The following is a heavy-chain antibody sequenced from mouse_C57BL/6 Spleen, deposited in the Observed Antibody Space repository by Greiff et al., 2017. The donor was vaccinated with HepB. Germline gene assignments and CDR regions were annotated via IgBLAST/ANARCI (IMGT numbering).Heavy chain of an antibody. D-gene: IGHD1-1*02. V-gene: IGHV5-17*01. CDR1: GFTFSDYG. Sequence: DVMLVESGGGLVKPGGSLKLSCAASGFTFSDYGMHWVRQAPEKGLEWVAYISSGSSTIYYADTVKGRFTISRDNAKNTLFLQMTSLRSEDTAMYYCARVFYGYLDYWGQGTTLTVSS. CDR2: ISSGSSTI. J-gene: IGHJ2*01. CDR3: ARVFYGYLDY.